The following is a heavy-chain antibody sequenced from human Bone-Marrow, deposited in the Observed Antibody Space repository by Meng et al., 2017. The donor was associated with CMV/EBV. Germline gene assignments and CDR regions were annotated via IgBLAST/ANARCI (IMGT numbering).Heavy chain of an antibody. Sequence: KVSCKASGYTFTRNAMHWVRQAPGQRPEWMGYIFTDTGNTRYSQKFQDRITITRDTSATTVYMEMSSLRFEDTAVYFCARGAGGYDFWGQGTLVTVSS. CDR2: IFTDTGNT. V-gene: IGHV1-3*04. CDR3: ARGAGGYDF. J-gene: IGHJ4*02. CDR1: GYTFTRNA. D-gene: IGHD2-15*01.